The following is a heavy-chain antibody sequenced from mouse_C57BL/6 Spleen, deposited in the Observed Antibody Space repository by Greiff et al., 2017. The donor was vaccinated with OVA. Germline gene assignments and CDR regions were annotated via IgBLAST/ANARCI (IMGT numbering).Heavy chain of an antibody. CDR2: INPSSGYT. Sequence: VKLMESGAELAKPGASVKLSCKASGYTFTSYWMNWVKQRPGQGLEWIGYINPSSGYTKYNQKFKDKATLTADKSPSTAYMQLSSLTYEDSAVYYCARGSDYWGQGTTLTVSS. CDR3: ARGSDY. V-gene: IGHV1-7*01. J-gene: IGHJ2*01. CDR1: GYTFTSYW.